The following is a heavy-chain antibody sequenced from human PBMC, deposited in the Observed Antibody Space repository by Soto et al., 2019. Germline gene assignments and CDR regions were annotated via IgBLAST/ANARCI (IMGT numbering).Heavy chain of an antibody. V-gene: IGHV1-18*01. J-gene: IGHJ1*01. D-gene: IGHD1-26*01. CDR3: ARDSGSDYRNFQR. Sequence: AAVKCSFKASGYTFTSYGISWVRQAPGQGLEWMGWISAYNGNTNYARKLQGRVTMTTDTSTSTASTELMSLRSYDTAVYYCARDSGSDYRNFQRCGHCTLVTVS. CDR2: ISAYNGNT. CDR1: GYTFTSYG.